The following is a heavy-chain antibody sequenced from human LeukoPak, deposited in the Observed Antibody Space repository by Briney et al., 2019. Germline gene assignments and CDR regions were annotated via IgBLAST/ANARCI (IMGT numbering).Heavy chain of an antibody. CDR1: GGSISSYY. CDR3: ARDRDSGYTDY. CDR2: IYYSGST. D-gene: IGHD3-22*01. Sequence: SETLSLTCTVSGGSISSYYWSWIRQPPGKGLEWIGYIYYSGSTNYNPSLKSRVTISVGTSKNQFSLKLSSVTAADTAVYYCARDRDSGYTDYWGQGTLVTVSS. V-gene: IGHV4-59*01. J-gene: IGHJ4*02.